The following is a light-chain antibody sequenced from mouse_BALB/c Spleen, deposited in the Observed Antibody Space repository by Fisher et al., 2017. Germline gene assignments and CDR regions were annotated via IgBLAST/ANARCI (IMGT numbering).Light chain of an antibody. J-gene: IGKJ5*01. CDR3: QQWSSNPPT. Sequence: IVLTQSPAIMAASLGQKVTITCSAISSVNYMHWYQQKPGSSPKLWIYATSKLALGVPACFSGSGSGTSYSLTISSMEAEDAATYYCQQWSSNPPTFGAGTKLELK. V-gene: IGKV4-71*01. CDR1: SSVNY. CDR2: ATS.